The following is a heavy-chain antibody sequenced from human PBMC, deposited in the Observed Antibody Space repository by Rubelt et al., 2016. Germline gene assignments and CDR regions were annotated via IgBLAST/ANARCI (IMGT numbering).Heavy chain of an antibody. CDR2: ISSSSSTI. Sequence: GKPGGSLRLSCAASGFTFSDYYMSWIRQAPGKVLEWVSYISSSSSTIYYADSVKGRFTISRDNAKNSLYLQMNSLRDEETAVYYCARDYVWELLGKYYYYYYGMDVWGQGTTVTVSS. V-gene: IGHV3-11*04. D-gene: IGHD1-26*01. J-gene: IGHJ6*02. CDR3: ARDYVWELLGKYYYYYYGMDV. CDR1: GFTFSDYY.